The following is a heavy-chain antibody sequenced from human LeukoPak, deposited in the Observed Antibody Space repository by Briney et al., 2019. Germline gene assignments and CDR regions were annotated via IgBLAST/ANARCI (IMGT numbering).Heavy chain of an antibody. J-gene: IGHJ3*02. CDR2: FDPEDGET. CDR1: GYTLTELS. V-gene: IGHV1-24*01. Sequence: ASVKVSCKVSGYTLTELSMHWVRQAPGKGLEWMGGFDPEDGETIYAQKFQGRVTMTEDTSTDTAYMELSSLRSEDTAVYYCATGLLRYFDWFRRGPSDAFDIWGQGTMVTVFS. CDR3: ATGLLRYFDWFRRGPSDAFDI. D-gene: IGHD3-9*01.